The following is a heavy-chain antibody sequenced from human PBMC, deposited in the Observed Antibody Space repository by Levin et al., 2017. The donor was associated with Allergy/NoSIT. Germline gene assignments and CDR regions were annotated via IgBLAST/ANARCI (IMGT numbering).Heavy chain of an antibody. D-gene: IGHD6-13*01. Sequence: KGLEWFSYISSTSSDTNYADSVKGRFTISRDNAKNSLYLQMNSLRAEDTAVYYCARDRTAASGAYYYYGFDVWGQGTTVTVSS. J-gene: IGHJ6*02. CDR3: ARDRTAASGAYYYYGFDV. CDR2: ISSTSSDT. V-gene: IGHV3-11*05.